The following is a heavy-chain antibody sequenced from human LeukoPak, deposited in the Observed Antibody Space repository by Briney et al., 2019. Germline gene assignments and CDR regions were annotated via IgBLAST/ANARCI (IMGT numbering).Heavy chain of an antibody. V-gene: IGHV4-34*01. Sequence: PSETLSLTCAVYGGSFSGYYWSWIRQPPGKGLEWIGEINHSGSTNYNPSLKSRVTISVDTSKNQFSLRLSSVTAADTAVYYCARRFSSWSLDAFDIWGQGTMVTVSS. J-gene: IGHJ3*02. CDR1: GGSFSGYY. CDR3: ARRFSSWSLDAFDI. D-gene: IGHD6-13*01. CDR2: INHSGST.